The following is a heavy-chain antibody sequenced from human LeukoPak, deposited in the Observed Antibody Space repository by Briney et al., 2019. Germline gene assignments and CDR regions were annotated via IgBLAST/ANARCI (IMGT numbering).Heavy chain of an antibody. CDR2: IYTSGST. D-gene: IGHD3-10*01. CDR3: ARDLGGVVRGFDYYYMDV. V-gene: IGHV4-4*07. J-gene: IGHJ6*03. CDR1: GGSISSYY. Sequence: SETLSLTCTVSGGSISSYYWSWIRQPAGKGLEWIGRIYTSGSTNYNPSLKSRVTISVDKSKNQFSLKLSSVTAADTAVYYCARDLGGVVRGFDYYYMDVWGKGTTVTVSS.